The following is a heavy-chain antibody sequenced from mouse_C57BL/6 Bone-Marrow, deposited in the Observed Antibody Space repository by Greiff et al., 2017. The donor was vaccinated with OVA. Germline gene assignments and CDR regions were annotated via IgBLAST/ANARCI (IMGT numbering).Heavy chain of an antibody. J-gene: IGHJ2*01. Sequence: QVQLKQPGAELVRPGSSVKLSCKASGYTFTSYWMDWVKQRPGQGLEWIGNIYPSDSETHYNQKFKDKATLTVDKSSSTAYMQLSSLTSEDSAVYYCARRRTVVAPYYFDYWGQGTTLTVSS. D-gene: IGHD1-1*01. CDR2: IYPSDSET. V-gene: IGHV1-61*01. CDR3: ARRRTVVAPYYFDY. CDR1: GYTFTSYW.